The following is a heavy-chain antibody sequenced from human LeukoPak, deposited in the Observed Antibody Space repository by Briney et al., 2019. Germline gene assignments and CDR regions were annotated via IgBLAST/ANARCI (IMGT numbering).Heavy chain of an antibody. CDR1: GFTFSSHG. V-gene: IGHV3-23*01. D-gene: IGHD3-10*01. J-gene: IGHJ4*02. CDR2: ISPSGGIT. CDR3: AKDRGIISDY. Sequence: PGGTLRLSCGASGFTFSSHGMNWVRQAPGKGLEWVSGISPSGGITYYTDSVKGRFTISRDNSKNTVSLQMNSLRVEDTAVYYCAKDRGIISDYWGQGTLVTVSS.